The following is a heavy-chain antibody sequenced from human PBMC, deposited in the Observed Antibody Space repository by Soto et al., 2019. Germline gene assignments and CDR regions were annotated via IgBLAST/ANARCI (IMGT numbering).Heavy chain of an antibody. D-gene: IGHD7-27*01. CDR2: IYKSATT. V-gene: IGHV4-30-4*01. J-gene: IGHJ5*01. Sequence: SETLSLTCSVSGDSISNLDYFWAWIRQPPGQALEYIGYIYKSATTYYNPSFESRVAISVDTSKSQFSLNVTSVTAADTAVYFCARGRYCLTGRCFPNWFDSWSQGALVTVSS. CDR1: GDSISNLDYF. CDR3: ARGRYCLTGRCFPNWFDS.